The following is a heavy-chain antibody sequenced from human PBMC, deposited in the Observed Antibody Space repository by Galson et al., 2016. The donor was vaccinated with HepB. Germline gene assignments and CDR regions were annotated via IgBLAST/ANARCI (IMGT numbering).Heavy chain of an antibody. Sequence: SETLSLTCTVSGGSVSGGSYYWSWIRQPPGKGLEWIGYIYYSGSTNYNPSLKSRVTISVDTSKNHFSLNLSSVTAADTAVYYCARYGGGSVYYYGMDVWGQGTTVTVSS. D-gene: IGHD3-10*01. CDR2: IYYSGST. J-gene: IGHJ6*02. V-gene: IGHV4-61*01. CDR1: GGSVSGGSYY. CDR3: ARYGGGSVYYYGMDV.